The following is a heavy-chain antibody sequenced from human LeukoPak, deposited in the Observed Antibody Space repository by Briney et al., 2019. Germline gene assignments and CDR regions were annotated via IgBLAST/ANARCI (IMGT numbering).Heavy chain of an antibody. CDR2: ISGSGGST. Sequence: GGSLRLSCAASGFTFSSYGMHWVRQAPGKGLEWVSAISGSGGSTYYAGSVKGRFTISRDNSKNSLYLQMNSLRAEDTALYYCARGGSYGGYHSYWGQGTLVTVSS. J-gene: IGHJ4*02. V-gene: IGHV3-23*01. D-gene: IGHD4-23*01. CDR3: ARGGSYGGYHSY. CDR1: GFTFSSYG.